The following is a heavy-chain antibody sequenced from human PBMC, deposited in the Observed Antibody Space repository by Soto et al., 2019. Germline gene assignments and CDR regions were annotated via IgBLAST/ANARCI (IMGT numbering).Heavy chain of an antibody. J-gene: IGHJ4*02. D-gene: IGHD6-13*01. V-gene: IGHV3-21*01. Sequence: GGSLRLSCAASGFTFSSYSMNWVRQAPGKGLEWVSSISSSSSYIYYADSVKGRFTISRDNAKNSLYLQMNSLRAEDTAVYYCARDRSSWYAFDYWGQGTLGTVSS. CDR3: ARDRSSWYAFDY. CDR2: ISSSSSYI. CDR1: GFTFSSYS.